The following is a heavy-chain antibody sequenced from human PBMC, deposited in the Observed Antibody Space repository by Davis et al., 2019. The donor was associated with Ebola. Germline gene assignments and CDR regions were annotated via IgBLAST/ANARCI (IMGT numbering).Heavy chain of an antibody. CDR3: ARDFDVGYCTGGVCYYYGMDV. V-gene: IGHV1-46*01. CDR2: INPSGGST. J-gene: IGHJ6*02. CDR1: GYTFTSYY. Sequence: ASVKVSCKASGYTFTSYYMHWVRQATGQGLEWMGIINPSGGSTSYAQKFQGRVTMTRDTSTSTVYMELSSLRSEDTAVYYCARDFDVGYCTGGVCYYYGMDVWGQGTTVTVSS. D-gene: IGHD2-8*02.